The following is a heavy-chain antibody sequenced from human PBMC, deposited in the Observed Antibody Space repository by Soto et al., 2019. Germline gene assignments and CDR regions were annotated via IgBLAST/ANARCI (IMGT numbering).Heavy chain of an antibody. CDR2: ISYDGSNK. Sequence: GGSLRLSCAASGFTFSSYGMHWVRQAPGKGLEWVAVISYDGSNKYYADSVKGRFTISRDNSKNTLYLQMNSLRAEDTAVYYCAKGAGLGELSLDYWGQGTLVTVSS. J-gene: IGHJ4*02. D-gene: IGHD3-16*02. CDR1: GFTFSSYG. CDR3: AKGAGLGELSLDY. V-gene: IGHV3-30*18.